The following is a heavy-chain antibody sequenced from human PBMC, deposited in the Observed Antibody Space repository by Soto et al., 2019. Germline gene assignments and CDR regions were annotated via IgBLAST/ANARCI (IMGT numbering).Heavy chain of an antibody. V-gene: IGHV3-23*01. CDR3: AKVMWGMDIVVTSHYMDV. Sequence: GGSLRLSCAVSGFTFSSYAMNWVRQAPGKGLEWVSAISNSGGSTYYADSVKGRFTISRDNSKNTLYLQMNSLRAEDTAVYYCAKVMWGMDIVVTSHYMDVWGKGTTVTVSS. CDR2: ISNSGGST. J-gene: IGHJ6*03. D-gene: IGHD2-2*03. CDR1: GFTFSSYA.